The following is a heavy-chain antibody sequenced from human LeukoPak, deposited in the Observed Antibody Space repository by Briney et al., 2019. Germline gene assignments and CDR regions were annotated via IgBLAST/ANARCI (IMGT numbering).Heavy chain of an antibody. D-gene: IGHD2-2*02. J-gene: IGHJ6*02. Sequence: GGSLRLSCAASGFTFSSYAMSWVRQAPGKGLEWVSAISGSGGSTYYADSVKGRFTISRDNSKNTLYLQMNSLRAEDTAVYYSAKGRLYCSSTSCYTNYYYYYGMDVWGQGTTVTVSS. CDR2: ISGSGGST. CDR3: AKGRLYCSSTSCYTNYYYYYGMDV. CDR1: GFTFSSYA. V-gene: IGHV3-23*01.